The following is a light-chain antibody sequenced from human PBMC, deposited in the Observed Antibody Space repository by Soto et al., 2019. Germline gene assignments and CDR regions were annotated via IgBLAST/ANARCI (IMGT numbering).Light chain of an antibody. CDR2: SND. CDR1: SSNIGINI. CDR3: AAWDDGLYDVV. J-gene: IGLJ3*02. Sequence: QSVLTQPPSASETPGQRVTISCSGSSSNIGINIVNWYQQLPGTATKLLVYSNDQRPSGVPDRFSGSKSVTSASLAISGLQSEDEADYYCAAWDDGLYDVVCGGRTKVTVL. V-gene: IGLV1-44*01.